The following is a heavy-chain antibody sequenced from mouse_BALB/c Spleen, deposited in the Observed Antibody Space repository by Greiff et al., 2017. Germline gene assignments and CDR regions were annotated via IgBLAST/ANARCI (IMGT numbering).Heavy chain of an antibody. CDR1: SYTFTDYA. CDR3: ARGDDGYYSFAY. Sequence: VQLQESGPELVRPGVSVKISCKGSSYTFTDYAMHWVKQSHAKSLEWIGVISTYYGNTNYNQKFKGKATMTVDKSSSTAYMELARLTSEDSAVYYCARGDDGYYSFAYWGQGTLVTVSA. D-gene: IGHD2-3*01. J-gene: IGHJ3*01. CDR2: ISTYYGNT. V-gene: IGHV1-67*01.